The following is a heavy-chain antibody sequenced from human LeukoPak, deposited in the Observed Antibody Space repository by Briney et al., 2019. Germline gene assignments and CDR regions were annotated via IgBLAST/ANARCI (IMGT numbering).Heavy chain of an antibody. J-gene: IGHJ5*02. CDR3: ARDEAWGYCSESSCHAELGNNWLDP. CDR2: ISGYNGNT. Sequence: GPVKVSCKASGYTFTSYGISWVRQAPGQGLEWMGWISGYNGNTNYAQKLQGRVTMTTDTYTSTAYMELRSLRSDDTAVYYCARDEAWGYCSESSCHAELGNNWLDPWGQGTLVTVSS. CDR1: GYTFTSYG. D-gene: IGHD2-15*01. V-gene: IGHV1-18*01.